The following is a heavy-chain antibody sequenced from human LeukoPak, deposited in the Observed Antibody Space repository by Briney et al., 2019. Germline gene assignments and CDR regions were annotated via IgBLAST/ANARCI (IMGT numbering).Heavy chain of an antibody. J-gene: IGHJ4*02. CDR2: IYHSGST. D-gene: IGHD6-19*01. CDR1: GGSISSGTYS. CDR3: ARGPGYSIGWFTYYFDY. V-gene: IGHV4-30-2*01. Sequence: SQTLFLTCAVSGGSISSGTYSWNWIRQPPGKGLEWIGYIYHSGSTYYNPSLKSRVTISLDRSQNQFSLKLSSVTAADTAVYYCARGPGYSIGWFTYYFDYWGQGTLVTVSS.